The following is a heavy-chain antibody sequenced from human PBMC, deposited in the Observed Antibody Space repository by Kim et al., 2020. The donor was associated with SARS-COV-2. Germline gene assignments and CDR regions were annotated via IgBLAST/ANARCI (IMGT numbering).Heavy chain of an antibody. CDR2: TV. J-gene: IGHJ5*02. V-gene: IGHV3-11*01. CDR3: GPGEVSWFDP. Sequence: TVYYADSVKGRFTISRNTAKNSLYLQMNSLRAEDTAVYYCGPGEVSWFDPWGHGTLVTVSS.